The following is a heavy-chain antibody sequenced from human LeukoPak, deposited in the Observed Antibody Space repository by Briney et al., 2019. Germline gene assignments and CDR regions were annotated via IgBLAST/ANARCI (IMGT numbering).Heavy chain of an antibody. CDR2: IYYSGST. CDR3: ASRGYSYGPFDY. CDR1: GGSFSGYY. J-gene: IGHJ4*02. Sequence: SETLSLTCAVYGGSFSGYYWSWIRQPPGKGLEWIGYIYYSGSTNYNPSLKSRVTISVDTSKNQFSLKLSSVTAADTAVYYCASRGYSYGPFDYWGQGTLVTVSS. D-gene: IGHD5-18*01. V-gene: IGHV4-59*08.